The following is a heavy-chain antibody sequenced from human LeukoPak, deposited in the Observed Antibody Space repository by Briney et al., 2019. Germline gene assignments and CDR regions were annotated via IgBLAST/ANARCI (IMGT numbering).Heavy chain of an antibody. V-gene: IGHV4-38-2*02. CDR2: IYHSGST. CDR3: ARDIGNGGSFSFDY. Sequence: PSETLSLTCAVSGYSISSGYYWGWMRQPPGKGLEWIGSIYHSGSTYYNPSLKSRVTISVDTPKNQFSLKLSSVTAADTAVYYCARDIGNGGSFSFDYWGQGTLVSVSS. D-gene: IGHD1-26*01. J-gene: IGHJ4*02. CDR1: GYSISSGYY.